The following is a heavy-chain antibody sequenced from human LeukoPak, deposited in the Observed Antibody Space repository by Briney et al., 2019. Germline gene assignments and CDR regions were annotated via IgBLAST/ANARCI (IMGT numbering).Heavy chain of an antibody. J-gene: IGHJ4*02. CDR2: INHSGST. CDR3: ARGLYQNDY. D-gene: IGHD2-2*01. V-gene: IGHV4-34*01. Sequence: SETLSLTCAVYGGSFSGYYWSWIRQPPGKGLEWIGEINHSGSTNYNPSLKSRVTISVDTSKNQFSLKLSSVTAADTAVYYCARGLYQNDYWGQGTLVTVSS. CDR1: GGSFSGYY.